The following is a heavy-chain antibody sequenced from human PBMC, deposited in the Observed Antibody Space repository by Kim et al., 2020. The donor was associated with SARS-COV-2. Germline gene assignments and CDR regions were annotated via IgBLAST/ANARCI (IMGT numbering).Heavy chain of an antibody. CDR3: AGDYYDSSGYSTTAGGWFDP. CDR1: GYTFTSYY. CDR2: INPSGGST. V-gene: IGHV1-46*01. J-gene: IGHJ5*02. Sequence: ASVKVSCKASGYTFTSYYMHWVRQAPGQGLEWMGIINPSGGSTSYAQKFQGRVTMTRDTSTSTVYMELSSLRSEDTAVYYCAGDYYDSSGYSTTAGGWFDPWGQGTLVTVSS. D-gene: IGHD3-22*01.